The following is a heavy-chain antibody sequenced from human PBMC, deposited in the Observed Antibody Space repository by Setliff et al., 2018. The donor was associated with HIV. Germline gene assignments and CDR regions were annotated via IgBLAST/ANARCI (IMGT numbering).Heavy chain of an antibody. J-gene: IGHJ4*02. CDR3: ARGVVAYDYGDLISLHYFDY. CDR2: IYYSGTT. V-gene: IGHV4-39*07. Sequence: PSETLSLTCSVSGSSISSNSYFWGWIRQPPGRGLEWIGTIYYSGTTYYIPSLKSRVTISVDTSKNQFSLKLSSVPAADTAVYYCARGVVAYDYGDLISLHYFDYWGQGTLVTVSS. CDR1: GSSISSNSYF. D-gene: IGHD4-17*01.